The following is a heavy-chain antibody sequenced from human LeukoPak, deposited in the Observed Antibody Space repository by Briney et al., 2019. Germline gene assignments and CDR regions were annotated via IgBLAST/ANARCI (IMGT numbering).Heavy chain of an antibody. CDR3: ARVVAAAESWFDP. Sequence: ASVKVSCKASGYTFTSYGISWVRQAPGQGLEWMGWISAYNGNTNYAQKLQGRVTMTRDTSTSTVYMELSSLRSEDTAVYYCARVVAAAESWFDPWGQGTLVTVSS. CDR1: GYTFTSYG. CDR2: ISAYNGNT. V-gene: IGHV1-18*01. J-gene: IGHJ5*02. D-gene: IGHD6-13*01.